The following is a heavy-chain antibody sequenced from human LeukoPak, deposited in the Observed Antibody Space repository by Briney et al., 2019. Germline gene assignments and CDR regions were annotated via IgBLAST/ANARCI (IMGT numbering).Heavy chain of an antibody. CDR2: IKEDGSEQ. V-gene: IGHV3-7*01. J-gene: IGHJ4*02. Sequence: GGSLRLSCAASAFTFSSYWMSWVRQAPGKRLEWVANIKEDGSEQYYVDSLKGRFTISRDNAKNSLYLQMNSLRAEDTAVYYCARDLYYGSGSYYHDYWGQGTLVTVSS. D-gene: IGHD3-10*01. CDR3: ARDLYYGSGSYYHDY. CDR1: AFTFSSYW.